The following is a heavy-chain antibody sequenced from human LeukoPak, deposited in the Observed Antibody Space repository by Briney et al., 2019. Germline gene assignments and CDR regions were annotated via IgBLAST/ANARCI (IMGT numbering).Heavy chain of an antibody. CDR1: GYTFTSYD. D-gene: IGHD4-23*01. J-gene: IGHJ5*02. CDR2: MNPNSGNT. Sequence: ASVKVSCKASGYTFTSYDINWVRQATGQGLEWMGWMNPNSGNTGYAQKFQGRVTMTRNTSISTAYMELSSLRSEDTAVYHCARGPNKYDGGNSGSAWFDPWGQGTLVTLSS. CDR3: ARGPNKYDGGNSGSAWFDP. V-gene: IGHV1-8*01.